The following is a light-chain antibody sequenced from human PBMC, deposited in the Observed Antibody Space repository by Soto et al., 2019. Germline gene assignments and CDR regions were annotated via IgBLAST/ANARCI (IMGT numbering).Light chain of an antibody. V-gene: IGKV1-33*01. J-gene: IGKJ5*01. CDR2: DAS. CDR1: QSVSGW. CDR3: QQYENLVT. Sequence: DIQMSQSPSTLSASVGAQVTVTCRASQSVSGWLAWYQQKPGTAPNLLIYDASNLETGVPSRFSGSGSGTDFSFSISSLQPEDIATYYCQQYENLVTFGQGTRLEIK.